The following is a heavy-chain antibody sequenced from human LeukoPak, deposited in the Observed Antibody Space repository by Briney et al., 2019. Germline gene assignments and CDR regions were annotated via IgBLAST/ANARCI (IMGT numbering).Heavy chain of an antibody. D-gene: IGHD3-10*01. CDR3: ARSPKLLWFGEFPDY. Sequence: PSETLSLTCAVYGGSFSGYYWSWIRQPPGKGLEWIGEINHSGSTNYNPSLKSRVTISVDTSKNQFSLKLSSVTAADTAVYYCARSPKLLWFGEFPDYWGREPWSPSPQ. V-gene: IGHV4-34*01. CDR1: GGSFSGYY. J-gene: IGHJ4*02. CDR2: INHSGST.